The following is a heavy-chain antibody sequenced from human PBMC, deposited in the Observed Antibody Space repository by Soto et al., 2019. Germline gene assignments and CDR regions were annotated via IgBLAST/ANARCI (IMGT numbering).Heavy chain of an antibody. CDR3: ARDADILTGSDAFDI. Sequence: GGSLRLSCAASGFTFSDYYMSWIRQAPGKGLEWVSYIGSSSSYTNYADSVKGRFTISRDNAKNSLYLQMNSLRAEDTAVYYCARDADILTGSDAFDIWGQGTMVTVSS. D-gene: IGHD3-9*01. CDR2: IGSSSSYT. CDR1: GFTFSDYY. J-gene: IGHJ3*02. V-gene: IGHV3-11*05.